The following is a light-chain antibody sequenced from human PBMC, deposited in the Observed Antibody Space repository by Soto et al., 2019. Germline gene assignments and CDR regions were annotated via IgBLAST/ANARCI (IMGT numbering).Light chain of an antibody. CDR1: QNIYSN. J-gene: IGKJ1*01. Sequence: IVMTQSPATLSVSPGERATLSCRASQNIYSNVAWYQQRPGQAPRLLIYRASTRATGIPARFSGSGSGTEFTLTSSGLQSEDFTVYSCLQYHNLWAFGQGTKVEIK. V-gene: IGKV3-15*01. CDR3: LQYHNLWA. CDR2: RAS.